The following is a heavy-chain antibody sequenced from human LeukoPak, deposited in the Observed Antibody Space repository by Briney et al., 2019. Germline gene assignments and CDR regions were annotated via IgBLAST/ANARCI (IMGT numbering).Heavy chain of an antibody. CDR1: AFTFSSYS. Sequence: GGSLRLSCAGSAFTFSSYSMNWVRQAPGKGLEWASSIGGSSSDIYYADSVKGRFTISRDNAKNSLYLQMNSLRAEDTAVYYCARVVLRYFDWLSPNDYRGQGTLVTVSS. CDR3: ARVVLRYFDWLSPNDY. J-gene: IGHJ4*02. V-gene: IGHV3-21*01. CDR2: IGGSSSDI. D-gene: IGHD3-9*01.